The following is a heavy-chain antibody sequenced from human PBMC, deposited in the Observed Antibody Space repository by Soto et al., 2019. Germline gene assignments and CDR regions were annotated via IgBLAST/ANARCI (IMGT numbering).Heavy chain of an antibody. J-gene: IGHJ3*02. CDR1: GFNFGPFW. Sequence: GGSLRLSCAASGFNFGPFWMHWVRQAPGKGLVWVSHINGDGSTIVYADSVKGRFTISRDNAQSTLYLQMSSLRVDDTAVYFCVRDRGYPDSFDIWGQGTMVTVSS. D-gene: IGHD3-22*01. V-gene: IGHV3-74*03. CDR2: INGDGSTI. CDR3: VRDRGYPDSFDI.